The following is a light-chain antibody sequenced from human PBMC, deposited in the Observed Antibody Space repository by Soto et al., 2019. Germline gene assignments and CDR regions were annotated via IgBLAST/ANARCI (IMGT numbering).Light chain of an antibody. CDR2: GAS. J-gene: IGKJ1*01. CDR1: QSVNSN. CDR3: QQYGSSWT. Sequence: ETVMTRSPATRSVSPGERATLSCRASQSVNSNLAWYQQKLGQAPRLLIYGASSRATGIPDRLSGSGSGTDFTLTISRMEPEDFAVYYCQQYGSSWTFGQGTKVDIK. V-gene: IGKV3-20*01.